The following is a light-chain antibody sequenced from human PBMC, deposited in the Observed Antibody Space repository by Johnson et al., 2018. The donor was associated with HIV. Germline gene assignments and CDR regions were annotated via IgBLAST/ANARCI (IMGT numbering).Light chain of an antibody. CDR2: DNN. Sequence: QSVLTQPPSVSAAPGQKVTISCSGSNSNIGNNYVSWYQQFPGTAPKLLIYDNNKRPSGIPDRFSGSKSGTSPTLGITGLQTGDEADYYCGTWDSSLSAYVFGTGTKVTVL. J-gene: IGLJ1*01. CDR3: GTWDSSLSAYV. CDR1: NSNIGNNY. V-gene: IGLV1-51*01.